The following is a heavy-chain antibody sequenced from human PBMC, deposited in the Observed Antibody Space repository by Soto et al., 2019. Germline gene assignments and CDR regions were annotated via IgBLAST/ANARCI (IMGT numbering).Heavy chain of an antibody. J-gene: IGHJ4*02. V-gene: IGHV2-5*02. Sequence: QITLNESGPTQVKPRQTLTLTCTFSGFSLTTSGVGVGWIRQSPGKAPEWLALIYWDDDKRYSPSLKSRLTITKDNSKNPVVLTMADLDPADTATYYCAHRVLRTVFGLVTTTAIYFDFWGQGTPVAVSS. CDR1: GFSLTTSGVG. CDR2: IYWDDDK. D-gene: IGHD3-3*01. CDR3: AHRVLRTVFGLVTTTAIYFDF.